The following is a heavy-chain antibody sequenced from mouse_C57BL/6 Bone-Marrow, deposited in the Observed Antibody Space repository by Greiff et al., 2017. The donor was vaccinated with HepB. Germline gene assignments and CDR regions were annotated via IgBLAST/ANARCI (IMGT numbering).Heavy chain of an antibody. J-gene: IGHJ2*01. CDR1: GYTFTEYT. D-gene: IGHD3-2*02. CDR2: FYPGSGSI. V-gene: IGHV1-62-2*01. Sequence: VKLVESGAELVKPGASVKLSCKASGYTFTEYTIHWVKQRSGQGLEWIGWFYPGSGSIKYNEKFKDKATLTADKSSSTAYMQFSSLTSEDSAIYYCARSGYGYYFDYWGQGTTLTVSS. CDR3: ARSGYGYYFDY.